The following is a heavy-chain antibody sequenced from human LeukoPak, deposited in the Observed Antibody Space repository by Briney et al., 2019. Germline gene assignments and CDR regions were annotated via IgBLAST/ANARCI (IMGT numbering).Heavy chain of an antibody. V-gene: IGHV1-2*02. D-gene: IGHD2-15*01. CDR2: INPDSGGT. Sequence: ASVKVSCKASGYTFTGYPMHWVRQAPGQGLEWMGWINPDSGGTNYAQKFQGRVTLTRETSIRTAYMELNRLTSDDSAVYFCVKIDHYCEVDVWGQGTTVTVSS. J-gene: IGHJ6*02. CDR1: GYTFTGYP. CDR3: VKIDHYCEVDV.